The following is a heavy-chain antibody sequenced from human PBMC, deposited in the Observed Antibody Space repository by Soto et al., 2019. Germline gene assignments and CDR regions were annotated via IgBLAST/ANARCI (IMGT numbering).Heavy chain of an antibody. CDR3: ARRGSSNLYYYYYMDV. CDR2: IYPGDSDT. D-gene: IGHD6-6*01. J-gene: IGHJ6*03. Sequence: GESLKISCKGSGYSFTSYWIGWVRQMPGKGLEWMGIIYPGDSDTRYSPSFQGQVTISADKSISTAYLQWSSLKASDTAMYYGARRGSSNLYYYYYMDVWGKGTTVNVSS. CDR1: GYSFTSYW. V-gene: IGHV5-51*01.